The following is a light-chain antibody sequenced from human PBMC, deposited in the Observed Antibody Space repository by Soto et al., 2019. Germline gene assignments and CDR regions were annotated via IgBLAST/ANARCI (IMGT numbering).Light chain of an antibody. V-gene: IGKV1-5*01. CDR1: QTTNTW. Sequence: DIQMTQFPSTLSASVGDRVTITCRASQTTNTWLAWYQQQPGTAPKLLIYDASSLEGGVPQRFSASGSGTKFTLTIGSLPPDDLAAYYCQQYIRSSYTFGQGPEVESK. CDR3: QQYIRSSYT. CDR2: DAS. J-gene: IGKJ2*01.